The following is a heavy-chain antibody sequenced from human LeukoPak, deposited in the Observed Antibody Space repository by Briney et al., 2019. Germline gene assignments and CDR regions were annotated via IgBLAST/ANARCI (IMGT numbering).Heavy chain of an antibody. CDR3: AKDFRIGYSAHFDY. CDR1: GFTFRSHA. CDR2: IYENGGTT. V-gene: IGHV3-23*01. Sequence: GGFLRLSCVGSGFTFRSHAMSWVRQAPEKGLEFVSGIYENGGTTYYADSVKGRFSISRDNSKNTLYLQMDSLRGEDTAVYHCAKDFRIGYSAHFDYWGQGALVTVSS. J-gene: IGHJ4*02. D-gene: IGHD2-21*01.